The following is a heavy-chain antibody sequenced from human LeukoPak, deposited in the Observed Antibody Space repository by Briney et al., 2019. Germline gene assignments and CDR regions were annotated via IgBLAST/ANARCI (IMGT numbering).Heavy chain of an antibody. CDR2: INQDGSEK. V-gene: IGHV3-7*03. J-gene: IGHJ4*02. D-gene: IGHD3-16*01. CDR1: GFTFSSHW. CDR3: ARDHVAPGLIFDY. Sequence: PGGSLRLSCAASGFTFSSHWMSWVRQAPGKGLEWVANINQDGSEKHYVDSVKGRFTISRDNAKSSLYLEMSSLRAEDTAVYYCARDHVAPGLIFDYWGQGTLVTVSS.